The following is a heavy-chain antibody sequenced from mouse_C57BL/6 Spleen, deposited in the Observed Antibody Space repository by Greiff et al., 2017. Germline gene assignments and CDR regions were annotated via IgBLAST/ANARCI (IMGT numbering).Heavy chain of an antibody. CDR1: GYTFTVYN. CDR3: ARELGRYFDY. J-gene: IGHJ2*01. V-gene: IGHV1-18*01. Sequence: EVQRVESGPELVKPGASVKIPCKASGYTFTVYNMDWVKQSHGKSLEWIGDINPNNGGTIYNQKFKGKATLTVDKSSSTAYMELRSLTSEDTAVYYCARELGRYFDYWGQGTTLTVSS. CDR2: INPNNGGT. D-gene: IGHD4-1*01.